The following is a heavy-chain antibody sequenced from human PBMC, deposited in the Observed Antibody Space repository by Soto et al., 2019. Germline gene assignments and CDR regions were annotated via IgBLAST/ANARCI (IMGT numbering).Heavy chain of an antibody. CDR3: ARAPVYDILTGYSKGGWFDP. Sequence: QVQLQESGPGLVKPSGTLSLTCAVSGGSISSSNWWSWVRQPPGKGLEWIGEIYHSGSTNCNPSLKSRVTISVDKSKNQFSLKLSSVTAADTAVYYCARAPVYDILTGYSKGGWFDPWGQGTLVTVSS. J-gene: IGHJ5*02. CDR1: GGSISSSNW. CDR2: IYHSGST. D-gene: IGHD3-9*01. V-gene: IGHV4-4*02.